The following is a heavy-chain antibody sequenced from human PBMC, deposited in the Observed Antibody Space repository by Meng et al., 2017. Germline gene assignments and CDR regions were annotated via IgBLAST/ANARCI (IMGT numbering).Heavy chain of an antibody. CDR1: GGSISSSNW. Sequence: QGPLQESGPGLVKPSGTLPLTCAVSGGSISSSNWWSWVRQPPGKGLEWIGEIYHSGSTNYNPSLKSRVTISVDKSKNQFSLKLSSVTAADTAVYYCARAGVGYYDSSGPYSYWGQGTLVTVSS. D-gene: IGHD3-22*01. CDR3: ARAGVGYYDSSGPYSY. V-gene: IGHV4-4*02. CDR2: IYHSGST. J-gene: IGHJ4*02.